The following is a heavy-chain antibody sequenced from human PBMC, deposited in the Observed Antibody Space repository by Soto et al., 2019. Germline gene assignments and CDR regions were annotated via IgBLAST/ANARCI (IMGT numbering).Heavy chain of an antibody. CDR3: AREGNLGRWLQPLDF. V-gene: IGHV4-4*02. J-gene: IGHJ4*02. Sequence: SETLSLTCAVSGGSISSSNWWSWVRQPPGKGLEWIGNIHYNGNTKYNPSLKSRVSMSVDTSKNQFSLRLISVTAADTAKYFCAREGNLGRWLQPLDFWGQGTLVTVSS. CDR1: GGSISSSNW. D-gene: IGHD5-12*01. CDR2: IHYNGNT.